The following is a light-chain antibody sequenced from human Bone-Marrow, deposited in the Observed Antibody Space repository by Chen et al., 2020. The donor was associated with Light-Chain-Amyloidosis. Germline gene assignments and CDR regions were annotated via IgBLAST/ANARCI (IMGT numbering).Light chain of an antibody. V-gene: IGLV3-25*03. CDR2: RDT. CDR1: DLPTKY. Sequence: SYELTQPPSVSVSPGQTARINCSGDDLPTKYAYWYQQKPGQAPALVIHRDTERPSGISERFSGSSSGTTATLTISGVQAEDEADYHCQSADSSGTYEVIFGGGTKLTVL. J-gene: IGLJ2*01. CDR3: QSADSSGTYEVI.